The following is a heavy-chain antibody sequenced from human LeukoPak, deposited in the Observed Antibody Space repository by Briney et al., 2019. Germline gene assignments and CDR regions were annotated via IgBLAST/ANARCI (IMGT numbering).Heavy chain of an antibody. Sequence: GGSLRLSCAASGVIFSNYDMHWVRQATGKGLEWVSGIGTAGDTYYPGSVKGRFTISRENAKNTLYLHMSSLSAGDTAMYYYASSPPYSSSWYAIDTWGQGTLVTVSS. J-gene: IGHJ5*02. CDR3: ASSPPYSSSWYAIDT. V-gene: IGHV3-13*01. CDR1: GVIFSNYD. CDR2: IGTAGDT. D-gene: IGHD6-13*01.